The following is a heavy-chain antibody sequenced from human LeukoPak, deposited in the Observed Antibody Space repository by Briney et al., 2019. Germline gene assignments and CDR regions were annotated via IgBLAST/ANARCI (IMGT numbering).Heavy chain of an antibody. CDR2: ISSSSSTI. J-gene: IGHJ4*02. CDR1: GFTFSSYS. Sequence: GGSLRLSCAASGFTFSSYSMNWVRQAPGKGLEWVSYISSSSSTIYYADSVKGRFTISRDNAKNSLYLQMNSLRAEDTAVYYCAREHLIEAAIVGYWGQGTLVTVSS. CDR3: AREHLIEAAIVGY. D-gene: IGHD6-13*01. V-gene: IGHV3-48*04.